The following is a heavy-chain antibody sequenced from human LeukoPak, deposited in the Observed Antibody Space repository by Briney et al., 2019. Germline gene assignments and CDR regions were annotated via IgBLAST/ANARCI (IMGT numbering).Heavy chain of an antibody. V-gene: IGHV3-23*01. CDR3: AKGPPSTYCSSTSCPNYDAFDI. D-gene: IGHD2-2*01. CDR2: ISGSGGST. J-gene: IGHJ3*02. CDR1: GFTFSSYA. Sequence: GGSLRLSCAASGFTFSSYAMSWVRQAPGKGLEWVSAISGSGGSTYYADSVKGRFTISRDNSKNTLYLQMNSLRAEDTAVYYCAKGPPSTYCSSTSCPNYDAFDIWGQGTMVTVSS.